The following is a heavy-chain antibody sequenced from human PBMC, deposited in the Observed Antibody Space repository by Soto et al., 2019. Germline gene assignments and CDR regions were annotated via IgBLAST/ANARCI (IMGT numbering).Heavy chain of an antibody. D-gene: IGHD6-19*01. CDR3: TRDSSGWQANYYMDV. J-gene: IGHJ6*03. V-gene: IGHV3-7*01. Sequence: PGGSLRLSCAAPGFTFSSYWISWVRQAPGKGLEWVANIKQDGSEKYYVDSVKGRFTISRDNAKNSLYLQMNSLRAEDTAVYYCTRDSSGWQANYYMDVWGKGTTVTVSS. CDR1: GFTFSSYW. CDR2: IKQDGSEK.